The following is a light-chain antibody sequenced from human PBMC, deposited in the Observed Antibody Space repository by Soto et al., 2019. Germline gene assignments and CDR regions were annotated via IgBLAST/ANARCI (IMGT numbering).Light chain of an antibody. CDR3: QQFYTWPVT. J-gene: IGKJ4*01. CDR1: QSISSW. Sequence: DIQMTQSPSTLSASVGDRVTITCRASQSISSWLAWYQQKPGKAPKLLIYKASSLESGVPSRFSGSGSGTEFTLTINSLQSEDFAVYYCQQFYTWPVTFGGGTKVDIK. V-gene: IGKV1-5*03. CDR2: KAS.